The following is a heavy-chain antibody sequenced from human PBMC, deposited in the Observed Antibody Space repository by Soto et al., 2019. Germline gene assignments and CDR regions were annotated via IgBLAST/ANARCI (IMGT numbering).Heavy chain of an antibody. D-gene: IGHD3-3*01. V-gene: IGHV1-69*06. CDR2: IVPTVGTV. J-gene: IGHJ4*02. CDR3: ARRDTSGFLRYFDN. CDR1: GGTLSSFINYP. Sequence: QMQLVQSGAEVKKPGSSVKVSCKASGGTLSSFINYPINWVRQAPGQGLEWMGGIVPTVGTVNYAQKFQGRVTTTADKSTGTAYMELSSLRSEDTALYYCARRDTSGFLRYFDNWGQGTLVTVSA.